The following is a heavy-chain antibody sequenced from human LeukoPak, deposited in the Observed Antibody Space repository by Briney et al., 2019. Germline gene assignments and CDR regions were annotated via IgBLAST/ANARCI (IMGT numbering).Heavy chain of an antibody. CDR2: IKQDGSET. Sequence: PGGSLRLSCAASGFTFSNYWMNWVRQAPGKGLGWLANIKQDGSETYYVASVEGRFTISRDNSKNSLFVQMNSLRAEDTAVYFCAKSRSGSANWALQIFDNWGQGTLVTVSS. D-gene: IGHD1-1*01. J-gene: IGHJ4*02. V-gene: IGHV3-7*03. CDR1: GFTFSNYW. CDR3: AKSRSGSANWALQIFDN.